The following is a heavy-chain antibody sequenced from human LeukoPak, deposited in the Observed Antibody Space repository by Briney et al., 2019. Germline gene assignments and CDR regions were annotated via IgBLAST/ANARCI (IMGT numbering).Heavy chain of an antibody. CDR2: ISGSGGST. CDR3: AVRGYYYDSSGKD. D-gene: IGHD3-22*01. CDR1: AFTFISKA. V-gene: IGHV3-23*01. Sequence: PGGSLRLPCAASAFTFISKARSWFRQAPGKGLEGFSAISGSGGSTYYADSVKGRFTISRDNSKNTLYLQMNSLRAEDTAVYYCAVRGYYYDSSGKDWGQGTLVTVSS. J-gene: IGHJ4*02.